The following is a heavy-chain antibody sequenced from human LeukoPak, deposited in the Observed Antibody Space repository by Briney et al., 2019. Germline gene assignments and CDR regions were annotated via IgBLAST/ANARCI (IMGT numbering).Heavy chain of an antibody. J-gene: IGHJ4*02. CDR1: DYSITAGYC. V-gene: IGHV4-38-2*02. Sequence: SETLSLTCSVSDYSITAGYCWGWIRQPPGKGLEWIGSLFHSGATYFTPPLKSRVAMSVDTSRNQFSLSLHSVTAADAAIYYCVRESGNGGQPLLDHWGKGTPVIVSS. CDR3: VRESGNGGQPLLDH. D-gene: IGHD4-23*01. CDR2: LFHSGAT.